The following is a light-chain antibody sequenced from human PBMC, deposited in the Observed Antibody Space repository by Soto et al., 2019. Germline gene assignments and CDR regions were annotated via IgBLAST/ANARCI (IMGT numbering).Light chain of an antibody. CDR2: ATS. V-gene: IGKV1-27*01. CDR3: QKYNSAPPT. Sequence: DVQMTQSPSSLSAFVGDRVTITCRASQGIAPYLAWFQQKPGKVPKLLIYATSTLQSGVPSRFSGSGSGTDYTLSFNSVQPEDVGTYYCQKYNSAPPTFGGGTKVEIK. J-gene: IGKJ4*01. CDR1: QGIAPY.